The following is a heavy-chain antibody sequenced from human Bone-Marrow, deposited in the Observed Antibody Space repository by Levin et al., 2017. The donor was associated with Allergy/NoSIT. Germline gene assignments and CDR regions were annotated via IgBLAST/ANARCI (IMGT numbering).Heavy chain of an antibody. V-gene: IGHV5-51*01. CDR3: ARVPARVTRFYSGVDV. D-gene: IGHD2-21*02. CDR1: GYKFSSSW. Sequence: GESLKISCKGSGYKFSSSWIAWVRQTPEKGLEWIGIIYPGDSDTRYSPSFEGQVTISADKSINSAYLQWNRLKASDTAMYYCARVPARVTRFYSGVDVWGQGTTVTVSS. J-gene: IGHJ6*02. CDR2: IYPGDSDT.